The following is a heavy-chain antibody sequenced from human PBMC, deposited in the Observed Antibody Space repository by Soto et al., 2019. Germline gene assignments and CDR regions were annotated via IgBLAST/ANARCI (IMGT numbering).Heavy chain of an antibody. CDR3: ARGGEAARPGQPYYYYYGMDV. CDR1: GGTFSSYA. CDR2: IIPIFGTA. V-gene: IGHV1-69*12. Sequence: QVQLVQSGAEVKKPGSSVKVSCKASGGTFSSYAISWVRQAPGQGLEWMGGIIPIFGTANYAQKFQGRVTITADESTSTAYMELSSLRSEDTAVYYCARGGEAARPGQPYYYYYGMDVWGQGTTVTVSS. J-gene: IGHJ6*02. D-gene: IGHD6-6*01.